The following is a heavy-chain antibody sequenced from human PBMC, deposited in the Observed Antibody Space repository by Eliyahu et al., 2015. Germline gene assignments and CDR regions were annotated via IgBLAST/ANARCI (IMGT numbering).Heavy chain of an antibody. Sequence: EVQLVESGGGLVKPGGSLXLSCAASGFTFSNAXMNWVRQAPGKGLEWVGRIKGKAEGGTTDYAAPVKGRFTISRDDSKNTLYLQMKSLKTEDTAVYYCTTVSLWFGSHDAFDIWGQGTMVTVSS. V-gene: IGHV3-15*01. CDR2: IKGKAEGGTT. J-gene: IGHJ3*02. D-gene: IGHD3-10*01. CDR1: GFTFSNAX. CDR3: TTVSLWFGSHDAFDI.